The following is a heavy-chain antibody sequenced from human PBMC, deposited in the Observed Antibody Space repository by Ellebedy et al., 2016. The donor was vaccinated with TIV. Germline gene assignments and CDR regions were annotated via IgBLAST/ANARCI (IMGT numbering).Heavy chain of an antibody. CDR2: INHSGST. V-gene: IGHV4-34*01. J-gene: IGHJ5*02. Sequence: SETLSLTCAVYGGSFSGYYWSWIRQPPGKGLEWIGEINHSGSTNYNPSLKSRVTISVDTSKNQFSLKLSSVTAADTAVYYCARGRALRWNDVLDPWGQGTLVTVSS. D-gene: IGHD1-1*01. CDR1: GGSFSGYY. CDR3: ARGRALRWNDVLDP.